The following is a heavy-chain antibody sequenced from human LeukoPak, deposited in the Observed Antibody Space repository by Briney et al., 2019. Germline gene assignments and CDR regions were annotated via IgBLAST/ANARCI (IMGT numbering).Heavy chain of an antibody. Sequence: GGSLRLSCAASGFTVSSDYMTWVRQAPGKGLEWVSVIYSGGSTNYADSVKGRFTISRDNSKNTLYLQMNSLRVEDTAVYYCAKSVYIVVVPAAIGDYWGQGTLVTVSS. J-gene: IGHJ4*02. V-gene: IGHV3-66*01. D-gene: IGHD2-2*01. CDR2: IYSGGST. CDR1: GFTVSSDY. CDR3: AKSVYIVVVPAAIGDY.